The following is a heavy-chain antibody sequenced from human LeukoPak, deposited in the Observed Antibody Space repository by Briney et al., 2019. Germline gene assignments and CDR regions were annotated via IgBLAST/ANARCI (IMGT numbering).Heavy chain of an antibody. V-gene: IGHV3-23*01. D-gene: IGHD3-22*01. Sequence: GGSLRLSCAASGFTVSSNYMSWVRQAPGKGLEWVSAISGSGGSTYYADSVKGRFTISRDNSKNTLYLQMNSLRAEDTAVYYCAKDGRGYYDSSGYYYYYYYMDVWGKGTTVTVSS. CDR2: ISGSGGST. CDR1: GFTVSSNY. J-gene: IGHJ6*03. CDR3: AKDGRGYYDSSGYYYYYYYMDV.